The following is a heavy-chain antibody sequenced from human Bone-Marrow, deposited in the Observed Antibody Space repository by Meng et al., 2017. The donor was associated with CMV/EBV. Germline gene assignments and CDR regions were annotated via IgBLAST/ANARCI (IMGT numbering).Heavy chain of an antibody. CDR1: GFTFSSYD. J-gene: IGHJ6*02. D-gene: IGHD2-2*01. V-gene: IGHV3-13*03. CDR3: ARGDLAYCSSTSCHYGMEV. CDR2: IGTAGDT. Sequence: GESLKISCAACGFTFSSYDMHWVRQATGKGLEWVSAIGTAGDTYYPGSVKGQFTISRENAKNSLYLQMNSLRAGDTAVYYCARGDLAYCSSTSCHYGMEVWGQGTTVTVSS.